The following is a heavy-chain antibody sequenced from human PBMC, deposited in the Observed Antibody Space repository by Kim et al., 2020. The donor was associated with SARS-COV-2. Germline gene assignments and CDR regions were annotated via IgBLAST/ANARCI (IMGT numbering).Heavy chain of an antibody. CDR1: GFTFSSYS. V-gene: IGHV3-48*02. D-gene: IGHD3-16*02. Sequence: GGSLRLSCAASGFTFSSYSMNWVRQAPGKGLEWVSYISSSSSTIYYADSVKGRFTISRDNAKNSLYLQMNSLRDEDTAVYYCARTDFIGRLGELSSHYFDYWGQGTLVTVSS. CDR3: ARTDFIGRLGELSSHYFDY. CDR2: ISSSSSTI. J-gene: IGHJ4*02.